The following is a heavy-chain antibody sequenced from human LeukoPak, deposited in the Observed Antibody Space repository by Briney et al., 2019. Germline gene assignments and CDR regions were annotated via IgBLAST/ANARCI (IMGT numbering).Heavy chain of an antibody. CDR2: IRYDGSNK. CDR1: GFTFSSYG. J-gene: IGHJ4*02. D-gene: IGHD3-22*01. V-gene: IGHV3-30*02. CDR3: AKDGATYYYDSSGYYYY. Sequence: PGGSLRLSCAASGFTFSSYGMHWVRQAPGKGLEWVAFIRYDGSNKYYADSVKGRFTISRDNSKNTLYLQRNSLRAEDTAVYYCAKDGATYYYDSSGYYYYWGQGTLVTVSS.